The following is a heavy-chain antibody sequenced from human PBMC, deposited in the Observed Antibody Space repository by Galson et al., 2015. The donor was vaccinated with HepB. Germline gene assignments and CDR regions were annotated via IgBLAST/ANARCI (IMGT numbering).Heavy chain of an antibody. D-gene: IGHD2-15*01. CDR2: IKQDGSEK. Sequence: SLRLSCAASGFTFSSYWMSWVRQAPGKGLEWVANIKQDGSEKYYVDSVKGRFTISRDNAKNSLYLQMNSLRAEDTAVYYCARDAYCSGGSCYPYYFDYWGQGTLVTVSS. V-gene: IGHV3-7*03. CDR1: GFTFSSYW. CDR3: ARDAYCSGGSCYPYYFDY. J-gene: IGHJ4*02.